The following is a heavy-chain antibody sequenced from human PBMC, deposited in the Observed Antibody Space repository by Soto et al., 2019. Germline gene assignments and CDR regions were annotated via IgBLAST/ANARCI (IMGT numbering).Heavy chain of an antibody. CDR1: GYTFNSYA. V-gene: IGHV1-3*01. CDR2: INAGNGNT. CDR3: ARDPGYSYGYN. D-gene: IGHD5-18*01. J-gene: IGHJ4*02. Sequence: GASVKVSCKASGYTFNSYAMNWVRQAPGQRLEWMGWINAGNGNTKYSQKFQGRVTITRDTSASTGYMELSSLRSEDTAVYYCARDPGYSYGYNWGQGTLVTVS.